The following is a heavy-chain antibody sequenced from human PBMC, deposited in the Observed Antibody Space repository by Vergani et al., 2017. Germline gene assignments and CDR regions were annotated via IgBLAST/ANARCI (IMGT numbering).Heavy chain of an antibody. Sequence: QVQLVESGGGVVQPGRSLRLSCAASGFTFSSYGMHWVRQAPGKGLEWVAVIWYDGSNKYYADSVKGRFTISRDNFENTLYLQMNSLRAEDTAVYYCANDPRSYDFLSGYYPGGFDYWGQGTLVTVSS. CDR1: GFTFSSYG. J-gene: IGHJ4*02. CDR3: ANDPRSYDFLSGYYPGGFDY. CDR2: IWYDGSNK. V-gene: IGHV3-33*06. D-gene: IGHD3-3*01.